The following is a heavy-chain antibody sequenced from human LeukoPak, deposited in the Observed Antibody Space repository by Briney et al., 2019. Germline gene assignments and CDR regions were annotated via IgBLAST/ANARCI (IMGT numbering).Heavy chain of an antibody. J-gene: IGHJ5*02. CDR2: INPSGGST. D-gene: IGHD5-18*01. CDR3: ARAGSGYSSLNWFDP. V-gene: IGHV1-46*01. CDR1: GYTFTSYY. Sequence: ASVKVSCKASGYTFTSYYMHWVRQAPGQGLEWMGIINPSGGSTSYAQKFQGRVTMTRDMSTSTVYMELSSLRSEDTAVYYCARAGSGYSSLNWFDPWGQGTLVTVPS.